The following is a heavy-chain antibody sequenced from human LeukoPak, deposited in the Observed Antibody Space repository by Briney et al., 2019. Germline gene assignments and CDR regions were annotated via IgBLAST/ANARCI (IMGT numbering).Heavy chain of an antibody. Sequence: ASVKVSCTASGYTFTAYYMHWVRQAPGQGLEWMGWINPNSGDTKYAQKFQGRVTMTRDTSISTAYMELSRLRSDDTAAYYCATQRGSYLWGTDFDYWGQGTLVTVSS. CDR2: INPNSGDT. CDR1: GYTFTAYY. V-gene: IGHV1-2*02. D-gene: IGHD3-16*01. J-gene: IGHJ4*02. CDR3: ATQRGSYLWGTDFDY.